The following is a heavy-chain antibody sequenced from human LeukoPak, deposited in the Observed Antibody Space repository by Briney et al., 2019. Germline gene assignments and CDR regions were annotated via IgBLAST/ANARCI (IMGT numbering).Heavy chain of an antibody. V-gene: IGHV3-23*01. D-gene: IGHD4-11*01. Sequence: GGSLRLSCAASGFTFSTYAMSWVRQAPGKGLEWVSTISGRGNSTYYADSVKGRFTISRDNSKNTLFLQMHSLRAEDTALYYCAKADYSNYRLILFQYWGQGALVTVPS. J-gene: IGHJ4*02. CDR2: ISGRGNST. CDR1: GFTFSTYA. CDR3: AKADYSNYRLILFQY.